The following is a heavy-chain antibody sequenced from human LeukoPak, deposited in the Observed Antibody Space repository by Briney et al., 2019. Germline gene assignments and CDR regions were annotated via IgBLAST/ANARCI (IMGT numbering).Heavy chain of an antibody. CDR2: IYYSGTT. D-gene: IGHD3-10*01. Sequence: PSETLSPTCTVSGGSTTSSYYWSWIRQPPGKGLEWIGYIYYSGTTNYNPSLKSRVTISVDTSKNQFSLKLSSVTAADTAVYYCARDWGVRGEAFDIWGQGTMVTVSS. V-gene: IGHV4-59*01. CDR1: GGSTTSSYY. CDR3: ARDWGVRGEAFDI. J-gene: IGHJ3*02.